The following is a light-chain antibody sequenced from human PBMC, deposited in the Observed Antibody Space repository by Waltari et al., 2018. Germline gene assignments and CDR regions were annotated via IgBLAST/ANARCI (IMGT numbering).Light chain of an antibody. CDR3: QQYTNWPRYT. J-gene: IGKJ2*01. CDR1: QTVTSS. Sequence: IVLTQSPPTLSLSPAATATLSCRASQTVTSSLAWYQHRPGQAPRLLIYAASDRATGVPERFSGSGSGREFTLTISNVQSEDIATYYCQQYTNWPRYTFGQGTKVEIK. V-gene: IGKV3-15*01. CDR2: AAS.